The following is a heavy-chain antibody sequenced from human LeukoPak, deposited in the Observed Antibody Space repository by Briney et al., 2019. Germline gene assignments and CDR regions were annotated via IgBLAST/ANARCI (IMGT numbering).Heavy chain of an antibody. CDR3: ARDSRYSSSWYHYYYMDV. D-gene: IGHD6-13*01. V-gene: IGHV4-39*07. Sequence: SETLSLTCTVSGGSISSSSYYWGWIRQPPGKGLEWIGIIYSSGSTYYSPSLKSRPTISVDTSKNQFSLKLSSVTAADTAVYYCARDSRYSSSWYHYYYMDVWGKGTTVTVSS. CDR2: IYSSGST. J-gene: IGHJ6*03. CDR1: GGSISSSSYY.